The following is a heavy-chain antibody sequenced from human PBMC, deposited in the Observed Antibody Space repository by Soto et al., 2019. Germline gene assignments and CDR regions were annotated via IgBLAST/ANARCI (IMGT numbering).Heavy chain of an antibody. V-gene: IGHV3-21*06. CDR2: ISSGGNFI. D-gene: IGHD3-16*02. CDR3: ARTIIAFGEVIAPHWFDP. Sequence: PXGALRLSCVVSSFTFSDYCMNGVRQAPGRGLEWVASISSGGNFIYYADSVRGRFTISRDNAENSLYLQMNSLGVEDTATYYCARTIIAFGEVIAPHWFDPWGQGTQVTVSS. CDR1: SFTFSDYC. J-gene: IGHJ5*02.